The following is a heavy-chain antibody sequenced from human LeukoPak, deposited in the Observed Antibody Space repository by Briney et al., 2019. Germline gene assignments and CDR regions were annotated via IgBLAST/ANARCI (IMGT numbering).Heavy chain of an antibody. CDR3: ARVSSLTGTIFDS. V-gene: IGHV3-74*01. CDR2: INSDGSST. Sequence: GGSLRLSCAASGFIFSSCWMHWVRQTPEKGLLWVARINSDGSSTSYADSVKGRFTISRDNAKNTLYLQMSSLRVEDTAVYYCARVSSLTGTIFDSWGQGTLVTVSS. CDR1: GFIFSSCW. J-gene: IGHJ4*02. D-gene: IGHD1-7*01.